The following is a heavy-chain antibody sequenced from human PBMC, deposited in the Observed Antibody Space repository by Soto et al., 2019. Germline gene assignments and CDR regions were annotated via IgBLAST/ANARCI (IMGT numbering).Heavy chain of an antibody. CDR3: SRDRVAATRTSYYGLDA. Sequence: SETLSLTCAVSCGSISSFSWWSWIRQTPVKGLECIGEIYHSGTNNYNPSLKSRATLSVQNSKKNFSLKLTSVTAADTAVYYCSRDRVAATRTSYYGLDAWGPGTTVTVSS. V-gene: IGHV4-4*02. CDR2: IYHSGTN. D-gene: IGHD6-25*01. CDR1: CGSISSFSW. J-gene: IGHJ6*02.